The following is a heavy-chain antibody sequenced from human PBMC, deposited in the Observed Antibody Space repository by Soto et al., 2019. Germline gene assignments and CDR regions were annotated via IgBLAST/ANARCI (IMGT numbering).Heavy chain of an antibody. Sequence: GGSLRLSCAASGFTFSSYSMNWVRQAPGKGLEWVSYISSSSSTIYYADSVKGRFTISRDNAKNSLYLQMNSLRDEDTAVYYCAREYYYDSSGYYTRGPYNWFDPWGQGTLVTVSS. D-gene: IGHD3-22*01. V-gene: IGHV3-48*02. CDR3: AREYYYDSSGYYTRGPYNWFDP. CDR2: ISSSSSTI. CDR1: GFTFSSYS. J-gene: IGHJ5*02.